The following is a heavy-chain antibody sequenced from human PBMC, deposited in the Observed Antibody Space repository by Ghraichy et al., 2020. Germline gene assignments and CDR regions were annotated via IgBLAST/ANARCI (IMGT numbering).Heavy chain of an antibody. CDR2: IYYSGST. V-gene: IGHV4-31*03. CDR1: GGSISSGGYY. J-gene: IGHJ6*02. D-gene: IGHD5-12*01. Sequence: SETLSLTCTVSGGSISSGGYYWSWIRQHPGKGLEWIGYIYYSGSTYYNPSLKSRVTISVDTSKNQFSLKLSSVTAADTAVYYCARDRYSGYDGNYGMDVWGQGTTVTVSS. CDR3: ARDRYSGYDGNYGMDV.